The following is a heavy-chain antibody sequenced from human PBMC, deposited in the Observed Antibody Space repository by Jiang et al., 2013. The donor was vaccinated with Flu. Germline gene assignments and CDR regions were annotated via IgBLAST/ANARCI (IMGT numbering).Heavy chain of an antibody. V-gene: IGHV3-23*01. J-gene: IGHJ4*02. CDR3: SKDEGLATRYCTNGVCSYFDC. CDR1: GFTFSNYA. CDR2: ISGSGGST. D-gene: IGHD2-8*01. Sequence: LVQPGGSLRLSCAASGFTFSNYAMSWVRQAPGKGLEWVSAISGSGGSTYYAGSVKGRFTISRDNSKNTLYLQMNSLRAEDTAVYYCSKDEGLATRYCTNGVCSYFDCWGQGTLVTVSS.